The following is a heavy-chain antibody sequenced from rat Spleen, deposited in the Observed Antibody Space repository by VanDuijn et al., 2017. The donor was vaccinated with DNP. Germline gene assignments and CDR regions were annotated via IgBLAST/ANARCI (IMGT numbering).Heavy chain of an antibody. D-gene: IGHD1-12*03. CDR2: FSISGGTT. J-gene: IGHJ3*01. Sequence: EVQLVESGGDLVQPGRSLILSCAASGFTFSDYGMAWVRQAPKKGLEWVATFSISGGTTYYRDSVTGRFTISRDNAKSTLYLQMDSLRSEDTATYYCTTERTFGFYYDGSSPNWFTYWGQGTLVTVSS. CDR3: TTERTFGFYYDGSSPNWFTY. CDR1: GFTFSDYG. V-gene: IGHV5-27*01.